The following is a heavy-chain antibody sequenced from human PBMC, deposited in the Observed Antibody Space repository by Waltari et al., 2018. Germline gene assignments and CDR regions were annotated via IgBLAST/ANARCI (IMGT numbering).Heavy chain of an antibody. CDR1: GGSFSGYY. CDR3: ARGHSSSWYDFDY. V-gene: IGHV4-34*01. J-gene: IGHJ4*02. Sequence: QVQLQQWGAGLLKPSETLSLTCAVYGGSFSGYYWSWIRQPPGKGLEWIGEINHSGSTNYNPSRKSRVTISVDTSKNQFSLKLSSVTAADTAVYYCARGHSSSWYDFDYWGQGTLVTVSS. D-gene: IGHD6-13*01. CDR2: INHSGST.